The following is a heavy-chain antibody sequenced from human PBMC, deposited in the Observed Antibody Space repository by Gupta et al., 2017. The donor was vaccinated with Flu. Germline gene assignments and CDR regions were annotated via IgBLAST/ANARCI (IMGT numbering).Heavy chain of an antibody. CDR3: ARLVRTGTTSNKAFDI. CDR1: GGSISSSSYY. V-gene: IGHV4-39*01. D-gene: IGHD1-1*01. Sequence: QLQLQESGPGLVKPSETLSLTCTVSGGSISSSSYYWGWFRQPPGKGLEWIGSFFYSGGTYDNPSLKSRVPMSVDTSQNQFSLKLSSVTAADTAVYYCARLVRTGTTSNKAFDIWGQGTMVTVSS. CDR2: FFYSGGT. J-gene: IGHJ3*02.